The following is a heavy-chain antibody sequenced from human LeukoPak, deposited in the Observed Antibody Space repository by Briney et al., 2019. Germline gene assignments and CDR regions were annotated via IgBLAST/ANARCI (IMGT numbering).Heavy chain of an antibody. D-gene: IGHD6-13*01. J-gene: IGHJ4*02. CDR1: SGSFSGYY. V-gene: IGHV4-34*01. CDR2: INHSGST. CDR3: ARGRYLTTLGGAAAGFLDY. Sequence: SETPSLTCGVYSGSFSGYYWNWLRQSPGKGLEWIGEINHSGSTNYNPSLKSRVTMSVDTSQKQLSLRLTSVRAADTAVYYCARGRYLTTLGGAAAGFLDYWGQGTVVTVSS.